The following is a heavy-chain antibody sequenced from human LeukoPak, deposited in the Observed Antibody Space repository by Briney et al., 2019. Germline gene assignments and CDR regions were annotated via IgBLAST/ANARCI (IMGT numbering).Heavy chain of an antibody. CDR2: IDSDGSST. D-gene: IGHD4-11*01. CDR3: ASPGGNYALLGFGY. J-gene: IGHJ4*02. Sequence: GGSLRLSCAASGFTFSSYWMRWVRRAPGKGVVWVSRIDSDGSSTSYADSVKGRFTISRDNAKNTLYLQMNSLRAEDTAVYYCASPGGNYALLGFGYWGQGTLVTVSS. V-gene: IGHV3-74*01. CDR1: GFTFSSYW.